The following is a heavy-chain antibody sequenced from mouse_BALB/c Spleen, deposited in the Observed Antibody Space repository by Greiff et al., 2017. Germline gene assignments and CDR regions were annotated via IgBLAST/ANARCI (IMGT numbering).Heavy chain of an antibody. Sequence: VQLQQSGGDLVKPGGSLKLSCAASGFTFSSYCMSWVRQTPDKRLEWVATISSGGSYTYYPDSVKGRFTISRDNAKNTLYLQMSSLKSEDTAMYYCARYYYGSMDDWGQGTSVTVSS. CDR1: GFTFSSYC. CDR3: ARYYYGSMDD. V-gene: IGHV5-6*01. D-gene: IGHD1-1*01. J-gene: IGHJ4*01. CDR2: ISSGGSYT.